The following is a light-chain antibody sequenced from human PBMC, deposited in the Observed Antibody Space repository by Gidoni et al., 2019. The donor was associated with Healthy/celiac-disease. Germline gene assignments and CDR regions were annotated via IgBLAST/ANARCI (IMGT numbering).Light chain of an antibody. V-gene: IGKV3-20*01. CDR2: GAS. Sequence: EIVLTQSPGTLSLSPGERATLSCRASQSVSSSYLAWYQQKPGQAPRLLIYGASSRATGIPDRCSGSGSGTDFTLTISRLEPEDFAVDYCQQYGSSPPTFGQGTKLEIK. J-gene: IGKJ2*01. CDR1: QSVSSSY. CDR3: QQYGSSPPT.